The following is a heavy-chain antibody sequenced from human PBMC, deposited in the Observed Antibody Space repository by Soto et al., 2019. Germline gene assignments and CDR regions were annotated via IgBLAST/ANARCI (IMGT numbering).Heavy chain of an antibody. J-gene: IGHJ6*02. V-gene: IGHV4-61*01. Sequence: SEKLSHTCTVSGGSVSSGSYYWSWIRQPPGKGLEWIGYIYYSGSTNYNPSLKSRVTISVDTSKNQFSLKLSSVTAADTAVYYWAREFISAAGIGLNYYYDGMEVWGQGTTVT. CDR2: IYYSGST. D-gene: IGHD6-13*01. CDR1: GGSVSSGSYY. CDR3: AREFISAAGIGLNYYYDGMEV.